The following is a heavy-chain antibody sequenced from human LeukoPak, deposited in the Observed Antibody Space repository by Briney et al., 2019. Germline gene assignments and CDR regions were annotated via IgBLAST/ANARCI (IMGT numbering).Heavy chain of an antibody. CDR1: GFTFSTYW. CDR2: IRQDGSEK. V-gene: IGHV3-7*03. Sequence: GGSLRLSRAASGFTFSTYWMSWVRQAPGKGLEWVANIRQDGSEKFYVDSVKGRFTISRDNAKNPLYLQMNSLRAEDTAVYYCARDRYGWYSIGWYLGYWGQGTLVTVSS. D-gene: IGHD6-13*01. CDR3: ARDRYGWYSIGWYLGY. J-gene: IGHJ4*02.